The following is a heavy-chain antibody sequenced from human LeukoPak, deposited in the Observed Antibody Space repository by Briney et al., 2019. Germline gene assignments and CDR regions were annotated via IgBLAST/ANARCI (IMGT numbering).Heavy chain of an antibody. CDR3: ARDSDPYYYGSGSYYCSVAY. CDR2: IIPIFGTA. J-gene: IGHJ4*02. V-gene: IGHV1-69*05. Sequence: SVKVSCKASGGTFSSYAISWVRQAPGQGLEWMGRIIPIFGTANYAQKFQGRVTITMDESTSAAYMELSSLRSEDTAVYYCARDSDPYYYGSGSYYCSVAYWGQGTLVTVSS. D-gene: IGHD3-10*01. CDR1: GGTFSSYA.